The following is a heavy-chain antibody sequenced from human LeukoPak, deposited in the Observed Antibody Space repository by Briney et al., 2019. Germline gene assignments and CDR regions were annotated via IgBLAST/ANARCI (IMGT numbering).Heavy chain of an antibody. CDR1: GGSISSSSYY. J-gene: IGHJ4*02. CDR2: IYYSGST. Sequence: PSETLSPTCTVSGGSISSSSYYWSWIRQPPGKGLEWSGYIYYSGSTYYNPSLESRVSVSKDTSKNQFSLRMSAVAAADTALYFCARRMTTAGYFDYWGQGILVTVSS. V-gene: IGHV4-31*03. CDR3: ARRMTTAGYFDY. D-gene: IGHD6-13*01.